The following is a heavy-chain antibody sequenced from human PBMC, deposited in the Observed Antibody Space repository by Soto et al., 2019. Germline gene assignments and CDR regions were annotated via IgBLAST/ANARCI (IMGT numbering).Heavy chain of an antibody. CDR1: GGSISSSSYY. V-gene: IGHV4-39*01. Sequence: SETLSLTCTVSGGSISSSSYYWGWIRQPPGKGLEWIGSIYYSGSTYYNPSLKSRVTISVDTSKNQFSLKLSSVTAADTAVYYCASEVLVVAGDWFDPWGQGTLVTVSS. D-gene: IGHD2-2*01. CDR2: IYYSGST. CDR3: ASEVLVVAGDWFDP. J-gene: IGHJ5*02.